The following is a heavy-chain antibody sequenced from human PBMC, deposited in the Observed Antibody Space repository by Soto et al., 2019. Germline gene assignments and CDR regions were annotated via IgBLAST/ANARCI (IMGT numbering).Heavy chain of an antibody. CDR1: GGTFSSYA. CDR2: IIPIFGTA. J-gene: IGHJ6*02. Sequence: GASVKVSCKASGGTFSSYAISWVRQAPGQGLEWMGGIIPIFGTANYAQKFQGRVTITADESTSTAYMELSSLRSEDTAVYYCASGPRFLEWLLYPTIAAMDVWGQGTTVTVSS. D-gene: IGHD3-3*01. V-gene: IGHV1-69*13. CDR3: ASGPRFLEWLLYPTIAAMDV.